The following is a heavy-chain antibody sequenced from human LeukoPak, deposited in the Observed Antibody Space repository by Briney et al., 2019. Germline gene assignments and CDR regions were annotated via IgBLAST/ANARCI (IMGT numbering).Heavy chain of an antibody. CDR1: GFTFSSYG. V-gene: IGHV3-23*01. Sequence: PGGSLRLSCAASGFTFSSYGMSWVRQAPGKGLEWVSGIRSSGDSTYYADSVKGRFTISRDNAKNSLYLQMNSLRAEDTAVYYCARDRGYSDYWGQGTLVTVSS. D-gene: IGHD6-13*01. CDR3: ARDRGYSDY. CDR2: IRSSGDST. J-gene: IGHJ4*02.